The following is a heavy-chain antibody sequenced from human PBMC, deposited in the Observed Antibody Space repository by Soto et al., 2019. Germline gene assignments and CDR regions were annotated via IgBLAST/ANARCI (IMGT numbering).Heavy chain of an antibody. Sequence: QVQLVQSGAEVKKPGASVKLSCKASGYTLINYYIHWVRQAPGQGLVWMGIFNPTSGSTNYAQKFQGRVTSPMDTSARTVDLVLSSLRFDETAGEYRARDLAAGDHWGQGTLVTVSS. D-gene: IGHD6-13*01. V-gene: IGHV1-46*01. CDR2: FNPTSGST. J-gene: IGHJ4*02. CDR1: GYTLINYY. CDR3: ARDLAAGDH.